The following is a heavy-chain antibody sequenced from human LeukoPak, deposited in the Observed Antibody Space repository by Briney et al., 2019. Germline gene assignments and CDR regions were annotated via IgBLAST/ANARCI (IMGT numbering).Heavy chain of an antibody. V-gene: IGHV3-21*04. D-gene: IGHD3-9*01. CDR1: GFTFSSYS. CDR3: ARGVRYFDLPDY. J-gene: IGHJ4*02. Sequence: GGSLRLSCAASGFTFSSYSMNWVRQAPGKGLEWVSSISSSSSYIYYADSVKGRFTISRDNAKNSLYLQMNSLRAEDTALYYCARGVRYFDLPDYWGQGTLVTVSS. CDR2: ISSSSSYI.